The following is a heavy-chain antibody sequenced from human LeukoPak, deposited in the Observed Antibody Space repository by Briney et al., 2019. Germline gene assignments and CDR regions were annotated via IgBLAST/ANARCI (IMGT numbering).Heavy chain of an antibody. D-gene: IGHD3-9*01. CDR3: ATLYDILTGQSFDH. CDR2: FDPEDGET. CDR1: GYTLSELS. J-gene: IGHJ4*02. Sequence: ASVKVSCKVSGYTLSELSMHWVRQAPGKGLEWMGVFDPEDGETMYAQKFQGRVTMTEDTSTDTVNMELSSLRSEDTAVYYCATLYDILTGQSFDHWGQGTPVIVSS. V-gene: IGHV1-24*01.